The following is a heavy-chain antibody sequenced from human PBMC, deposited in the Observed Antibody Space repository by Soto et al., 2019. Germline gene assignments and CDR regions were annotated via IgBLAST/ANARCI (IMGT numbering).Heavy chain of an antibody. D-gene: IGHD6-19*01. J-gene: IGHJ4*02. CDR1: GGSFSGYY. CDR3: ASLDIAVADDDTDY. V-gene: IGHV4-34*01. CDR2: INHSGST. Sequence: SETLSLTCAVYGGSFSGYYWSWIRQPPGKGLEWIGEINHSGSTNYNPSLKSRVTISVDTSKNQFSLKLSSVTAADTAVYYCASLDIAVADDDTDYWGQGTLVTVSS.